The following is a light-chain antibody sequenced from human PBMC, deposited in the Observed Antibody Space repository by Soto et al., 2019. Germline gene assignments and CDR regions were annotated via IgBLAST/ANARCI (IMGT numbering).Light chain of an antibody. CDR2: GAS. V-gene: IGKV3-20*01. J-gene: IGKJ1*01. Sequence: EIVLAQSPGVLCLSPGERATLSWRASQSVDSAFFAWYQQKYGQAPRLLIYGASNRVTGIPDRFSGSGYGTDFNLTITKLETEDFAVYYCQQYGSSPETFGQGTKVDIK. CDR3: QQYGSSPET. CDR1: QSVDSAF.